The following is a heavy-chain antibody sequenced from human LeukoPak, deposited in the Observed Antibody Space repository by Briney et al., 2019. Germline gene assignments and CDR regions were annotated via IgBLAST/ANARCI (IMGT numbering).Heavy chain of an antibody. D-gene: IGHD3-22*01. J-gene: IGHJ4*02. CDR2: IIPNFGTA. CDR1: GGTFSSYA. CDR3: ARETRPSHYYDSSGYYAY. Sequence: SVKVSCKASGGTFSSYANSWVRQAPGQGLEWMGRIIPNFGTANYAQKFQGRVTITTDESTSTAYMELSSLKSEDTAVYYCARETRPSHYYDSSGYYAYWGQGTLVTVSS. V-gene: IGHV1-69*05.